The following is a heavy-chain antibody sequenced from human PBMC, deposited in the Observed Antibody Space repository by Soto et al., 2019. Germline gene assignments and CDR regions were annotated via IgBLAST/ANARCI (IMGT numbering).Heavy chain of an antibody. D-gene: IGHD6-19*01. V-gene: IGHV3-9*01. CDR3: ARFARIAVAADAFDI. CDR2: ISCNSGCI. CDR1: GFTFVDFA. J-gene: IGHJ3*02. Sequence: GGSLRLSCAASGFTFVDFAMHWVRQAPRKGLEWVSGISCNSGCIGYADSVKGRYTISRDNAKNSLKLQMNSLRAEDTAVYYCARFARIAVAADAFDIWGQGTMVTVSS.